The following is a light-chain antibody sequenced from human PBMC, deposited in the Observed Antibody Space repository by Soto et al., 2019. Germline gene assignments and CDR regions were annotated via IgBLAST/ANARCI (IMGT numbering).Light chain of an antibody. CDR2: GAS. J-gene: IGKJ4*01. V-gene: IGKV3-20*01. CDR1: QSVSSNF. Sequence: EIVLTQSPGTLSLSPGERATLSCRASQSVSSNFLAWYQQRPGQAPRLLISGASSRATGIPDRLRGSGSGTDFTLTISRLEPEDFAVYYCQQYGSSPLTFGGGTKVDIK. CDR3: QQYGSSPLT.